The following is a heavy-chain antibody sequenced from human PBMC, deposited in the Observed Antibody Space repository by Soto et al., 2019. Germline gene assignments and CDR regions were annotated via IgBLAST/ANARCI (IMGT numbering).Heavy chain of an antibody. V-gene: IGHV4-34*01. Sequence: SETLSLTCAVYGGSFSGYYWSWIRQPPGKGLEWIGEINHSGSTNYNPSLKSRVTISVDTSKNQFSLKLSSVTAADTAVYYCARGVIAVAGTLEFDYWGQGTLVTVSS. D-gene: IGHD6-19*01. CDR2: INHSGST. CDR3: ARGVIAVAGTLEFDY. J-gene: IGHJ4*02. CDR1: GGSFSGYY.